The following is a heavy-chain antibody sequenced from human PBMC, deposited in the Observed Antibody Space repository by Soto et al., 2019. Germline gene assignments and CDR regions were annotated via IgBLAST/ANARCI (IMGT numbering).Heavy chain of an antibody. Sequence: QVQLVQSGAEVKKPGSSVKVSCQAAGGTFNTYSINWVRQAPGQGLEWMGRIIPIVGIAKYAQKFQGRVAXNXXXSXXTAYMMEVNSLRPEDTAMYDCARAMVVGATGAFDIWGQGTMVTVSS. CDR3: ARAMVVGATGAFDI. CDR2: IIPIVGIA. J-gene: IGHJ3*02. D-gene: IGHD2-15*01. CDR1: GGTFNTYS. V-gene: IGHV1-69*02.